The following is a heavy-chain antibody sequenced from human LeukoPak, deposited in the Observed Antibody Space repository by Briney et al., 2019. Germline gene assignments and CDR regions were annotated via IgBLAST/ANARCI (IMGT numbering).Heavy chain of an antibody. V-gene: IGHV1-18*01. J-gene: IGHJ4*02. Sequence: WASVKVSCKASGYTFTSYGISWVRQAPGQGLEWMGWISTYNANTKYAEKFQGRVAMTTDTSTSTAYMELRSLRFDDTAFYYCARVISSSWYHHDHWGQGTLVTVSS. CDR1: GYTFTSYG. CDR3: ARVISSSWYHHDH. CDR2: ISTYNANT. D-gene: IGHD6-13*01.